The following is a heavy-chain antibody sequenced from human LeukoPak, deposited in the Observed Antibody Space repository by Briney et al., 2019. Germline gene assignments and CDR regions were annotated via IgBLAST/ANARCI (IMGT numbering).Heavy chain of an antibody. J-gene: IGHJ3*02. Sequence: SETLSLTCTVSGDSISKYYWSSIRQPPGEGLEWIGYISNGGTTKYNPSLKSRVTISVDTSNNQLSLRLSSVTAADTAVYHCVRLQPNTGEWAFDIWGQGTMVSVSS. CDR2: ISNGGTT. CDR3: VRLQPNTGEWAFDI. V-gene: IGHV4-59*01. D-gene: IGHD1-1*01. CDR1: GDSISKYY.